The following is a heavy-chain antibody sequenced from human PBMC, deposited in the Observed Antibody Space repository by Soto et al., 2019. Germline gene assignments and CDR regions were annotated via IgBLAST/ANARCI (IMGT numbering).Heavy chain of an antibody. D-gene: IGHD6-13*01. V-gene: IGHV4-34*01. Sequence: PSETLSLTCAVYGGSFSGYYWSWIRQPPGKGLEWIGEINHSGSTNYNPSLKSRVTISVDTSKNQFSLKLSSVTAADTAVYYCARGHSSSWYVRIYYYYGMDVWGQGTTVTSP. CDR3: ARGHSSSWYVRIYYYYGMDV. CDR2: INHSGST. J-gene: IGHJ6*02. CDR1: GGSFSGYY.